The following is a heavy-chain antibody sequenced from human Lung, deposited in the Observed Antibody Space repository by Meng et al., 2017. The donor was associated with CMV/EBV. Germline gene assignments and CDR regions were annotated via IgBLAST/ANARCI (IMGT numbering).Heavy chain of an antibody. V-gene: IGHV3-30*02. Sequence: GESLKISCSASGFTFRSFGMHWIRQAPGKGLEWVAFVQSDGYDKNYVDSVKDRFSISRDNSNNTQSLQMNSLRAEDTTVYYCARDHKHWDFDSWGQGTLVTVSS. CDR2: VQSDGYDK. CDR1: GFTFRSFG. J-gene: IGHJ5*01. CDR3: ARDHKHWDFDS. D-gene: IGHD7-27*01.